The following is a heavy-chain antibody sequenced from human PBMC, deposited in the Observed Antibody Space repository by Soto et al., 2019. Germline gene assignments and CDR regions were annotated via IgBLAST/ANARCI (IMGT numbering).Heavy chain of an antibody. Sequence: QVQLVESGGGVVQPGRSLRLSCAASGFTFSSYAMHWVRQAPGKGLEWVAVISYDGSNKYYADSVKGRFTISRDNSKNTLYMQMNRLRADDTAVYYCARDRLRYNCNDFPYYYYGMDVWGQGTTVTVSS. J-gene: IGHJ6*02. V-gene: IGHV3-30-3*01. CDR2: ISYDGSNK. D-gene: IGHD1-1*01. CDR1: GFTFSSYA. CDR3: ARDRLRYNCNDFPYYYYGMDV.